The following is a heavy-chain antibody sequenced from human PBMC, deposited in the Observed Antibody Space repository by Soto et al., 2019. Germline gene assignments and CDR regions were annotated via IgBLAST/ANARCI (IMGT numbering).Heavy chain of an antibody. Sequence: PGGSLRLSCAASGFTFSSYDMHWVRQAPGKGLEWVAVMSSDGSNKYYADSVKGRFTISRDSSKNTLYLQMNSLRAEDTAVYYCAKLNYGDSSHYGMAVWGQGTTVTVSS. CDR1: GFTFSSYD. CDR3: AKLNYGDSSHYGMAV. V-gene: IGHV3-30*18. D-gene: IGHD4-17*01. CDR2: MSSDGSNK. J-gene: IGHJ6*02.